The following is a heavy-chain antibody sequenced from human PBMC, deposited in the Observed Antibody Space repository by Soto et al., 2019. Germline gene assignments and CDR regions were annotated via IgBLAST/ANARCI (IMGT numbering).Heavy chain of an antibody. CDR2: ISAYNGNT. J-gene: IGHJ5*02. Sequence: PSVKVSCKASGYTFTSYGISWVRQAPGQGLEWMGWISAYNGNTNYAQKLQGRITMTTDTSTSTAYMELRSLRSDDTAVYYCARDQSSGWHNWFDPWGQGTLVTVSS. V-gene: IGHV1-18*04. D-gene: IGHD6-19*01. CDR3: ARDQSSGWHNWFDP. CDR1: GYTFTSYG.